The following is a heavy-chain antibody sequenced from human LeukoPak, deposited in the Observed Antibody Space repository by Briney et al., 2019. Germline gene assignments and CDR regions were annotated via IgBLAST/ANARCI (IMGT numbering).Heavy chain of an antibody. Sequence: PSETLSLTCTVSGGSISSYYWSWIRQPPGKGLEWIGYIYYSGSTNYNPSLKRRVTISVDTSKNQFSLKLSSVTAADTAVYYCARVVTKEAFDIWGQGTMVTVSS. J-gene: IGHJ3*02. D-gene: IGHD2-21*02. CDR1: GGSISSYY. CDR2: IYYSGST. V-gene: IGHV4-59*01. CDR3: ARVVTKEAFDI.